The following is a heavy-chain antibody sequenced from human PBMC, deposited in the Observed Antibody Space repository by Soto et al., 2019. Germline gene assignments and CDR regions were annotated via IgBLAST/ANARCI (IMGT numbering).Heavy chain of an antibody. V-gene: IGHV4-4*02. CDR2: IYHSGST. CDR3: AREPGIVGATTNWFDP. Sequence: SETLSLTCAVSGGSISSSNWWSWVRQPPGKGLEWIGEIYHSGSTNYNPSLKSRVTISVDKSKNQFSLKLSSVTAADTAVYYCAREPGIVGATTNWFDPWGQGTLVTVSS. D-gene: IGHD1-26*01. CDR1: GGSISSSNW. J-gene: IGHJ5*02.